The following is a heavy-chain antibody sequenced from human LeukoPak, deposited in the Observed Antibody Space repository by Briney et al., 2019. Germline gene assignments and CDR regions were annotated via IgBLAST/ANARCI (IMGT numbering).Heavy chain of an antibody. CDR1: SGSISSRGC. CDR2: IYYSGST. D-gene: IGHD6-13*01. J-gene: IGHJ4*02. Sequence: SETLSLTCAVSSGSISSRGCWTWVRQSPGKGLEWIGEIYYSGSTNYNPSLKNRVTISLDKSKNQFSLKLASVTAADTAVYYCARPRGYSASWYAYDHWGQGTLVTVSS. V-gene: IGHV4-4*02. CDR3: ARPRGYSASWYAYDH.